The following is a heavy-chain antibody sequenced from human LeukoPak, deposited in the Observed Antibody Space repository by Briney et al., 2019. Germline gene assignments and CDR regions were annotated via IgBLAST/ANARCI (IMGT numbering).Heavy chain of an antibody. J-gene: IGHJ6*03. Sequence: NPSETLSLTCSVSGYSISSGYYWGWIRQPPEKGLEWIGTIFHSGSTYYNPSLKSRVTISVDTSKNRFSLKLSSVTAADTAVYFCARVGYYPDYYMDVWGKGTTVTVSS. CDR1: GYSISSGYY. CDR2: IFHSGST. V-gene: IGHV4-38-2*02. D-gene: IGHD2-21*01. CDR3: ARVGYYPDYYMDV.